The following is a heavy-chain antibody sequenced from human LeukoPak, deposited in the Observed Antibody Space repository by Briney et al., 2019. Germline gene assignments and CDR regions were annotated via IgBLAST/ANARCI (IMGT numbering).Heavy chain of an antibody. J-gene: IGHJ6*03. CDR3: ARDAYSSPMDV. CDR1: GGSFSGYY. V-gene: IGHV4-34*01. D-gene: IGHD5-18*01. CDR2: INHSGST. Sequence: SQTLSLTCAVYGGSFSGYYWSWIRQPPGKGLEWIGEINHSGSTNYNPSLKSRVTISVDTSKNQFSLKLSSVTAADTAVYYCARDAYSSPMDVWGKGTTVTAPS.